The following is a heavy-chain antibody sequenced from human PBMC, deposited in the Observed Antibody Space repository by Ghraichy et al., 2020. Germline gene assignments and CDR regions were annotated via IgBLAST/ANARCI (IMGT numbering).Heavy chain of an antibody. CDR3: AKGRYCRSTSCYGLVAN. J-gene: IGHJ4*02. CDR2: IRYDGSNK. CDR1: GFTFSSYG. Sequence: GGSLRLSCAASGFTFSSYGMHWVRQAPGKGLEWVAFIRYDGSNKYYADSVKGRFTISRDNSKNTLYLQMNSLRAEETAVYYCAKGRYCRSTSCYGLVANWGQGTLVTVSS. V-gene: IGHV3-30*02. D-gene: IGHD2-2*01.